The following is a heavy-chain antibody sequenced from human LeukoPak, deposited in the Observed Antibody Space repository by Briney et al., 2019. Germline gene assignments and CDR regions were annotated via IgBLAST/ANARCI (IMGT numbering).Heavy chain of an antibody. V-gene: IGHV4-34*01. Sequence: SETLSLTCAVYGGSFSGYYWSWIRQPPGKGLEWIGEINHRGSTNYNPSLKSRVTISVDTSKNQFSLKLSSVTAADTAVYFCARVYYGRTYDYWYFDLWGRGTLVTVSS. J-gene: IGHJ2*01. CDR1: GGSFSGYY. CDR2: INHRGST. D-gene: IGHD3-10*01. CDR3: ARVYYGRTYDYWYFDL.